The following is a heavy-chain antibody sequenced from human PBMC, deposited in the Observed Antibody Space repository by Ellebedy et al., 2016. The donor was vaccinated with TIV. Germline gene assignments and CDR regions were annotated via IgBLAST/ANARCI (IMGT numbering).Heavy chain of an antibody. Sequence: GESLKISCASSGFNFMSYGMHWLRQAPGKGLEWVAVVWYDGHYKRVADSVRGRFTLSRDQSKSTISLQMNRLRAEDTAIYYCAREMVAPGPDDYYYGMDVWGQGTTVTVSS. V-gene: IGHV3-33*01. J-gene: IGHJ6*02. CDR1: GFNFMSYG. CDR3: AREMVAPGPDDYYYGMDV. CDR2: VWYDGHYK. D-gene: IGHD2-15*01.